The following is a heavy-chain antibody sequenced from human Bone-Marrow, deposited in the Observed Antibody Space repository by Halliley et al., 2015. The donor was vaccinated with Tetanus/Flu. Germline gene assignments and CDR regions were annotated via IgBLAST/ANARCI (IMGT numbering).Heavy chain of an antibody. J-gene: IGHJ4*02. CDR3: ARRPDVVVVPSALDY. Sequence: GEINHSESTNYNPSLKSRVTFSGDTSKNQFSLNLNSVAAADSAVYYCARRPDVVVVPSALDYWGQGILVTVSS. V-gene: IGHV4-34*01. D-gene: IGHD2-2*01. CDR2: INHSEST.